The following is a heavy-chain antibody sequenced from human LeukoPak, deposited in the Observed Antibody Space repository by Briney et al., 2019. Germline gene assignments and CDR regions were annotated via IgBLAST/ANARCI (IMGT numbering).Heavy chain of an antibody. J-gene: IGHJ4*02. CDR3: AKVTPEYYYDSRGYSDY. D-gene: IGHD3-22*01. CDR2: ISGSGGST. CDR1: GFTFSSYA. V-gene: IGHV3-23*01. Sequence: GGSLRLSCAASGFTFSSYAMSWVRQAPGKGLEWVSAISGSGGSTYYADSVKGRFTISRDNSKNTLYLQMNSLRAEDTAVYYCAKVTPEYYYDSRGYSDYWGQGTLVTVSS.